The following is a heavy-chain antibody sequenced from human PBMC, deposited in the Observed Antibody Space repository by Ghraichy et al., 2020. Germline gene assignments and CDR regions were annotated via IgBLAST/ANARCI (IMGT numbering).Heavy chain of an antibody. J-gene: IGHJ6*02. CDR3: VRVRTYSSGWYGDYYYAMDV. CDR2: ISSSSSTI. V-gene: IGHV3-48*02. Sequence: GESLNISCAASGFTFSSYSMNWVRQAPGKGLEWVSYISSSSSTIYYADSVKGRFTISRDNAKNSLYLQMNSLRDEDTAVYYCVRVRTYSSGWYGDYYYAMDVWGQGTTVTVSS. D-gene: IGHD6-19*01. CDR1: GFTFSSYS.